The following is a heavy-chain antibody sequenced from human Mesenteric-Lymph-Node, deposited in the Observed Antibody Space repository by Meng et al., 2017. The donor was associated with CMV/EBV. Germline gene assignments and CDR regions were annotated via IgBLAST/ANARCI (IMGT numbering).Heavy chain of an antibody. Sequence: ASVKVSCKASGFTLTGYYMHWLRQAPGQGPEWMGRLNPSSGVSTYAQTFQGRVTMTRDTSISTFYMELHGLTSDDTAVYYCARSQMYYYDSSDYTQAGYWGQGTLVTVS. V-gene: IGHV1-2*02. CDR1: GFTLTGYY. J-gene: IGHJ4*02. CDR3: ARSQMYYYDSSDYTQAGY. D-gene: IGHD3-22*01. CDR2: LNPSSGVS.